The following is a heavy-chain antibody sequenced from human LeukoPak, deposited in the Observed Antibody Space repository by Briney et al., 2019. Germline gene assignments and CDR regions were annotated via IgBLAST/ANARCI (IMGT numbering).Heavy chain of an antibody. V-gene: IGHV3-73*01. D-gene: IGHD5-24*01. J-gene: IGHJ4*02. CDR1: GFTFSGSA. Sequence: PGGSLGLSCAASGFTFSGSAIHWVRQASGKGLEWVGRTRSKANNYATAYAESVKGRFTISRDDSKNTAYLQMNSLKTEDTAIYYCTRGGWLRYYFDYWGQGTLVTVSS. CDR3: TRGGWLRYYFDY. CDR2: TRSKANNYAT.